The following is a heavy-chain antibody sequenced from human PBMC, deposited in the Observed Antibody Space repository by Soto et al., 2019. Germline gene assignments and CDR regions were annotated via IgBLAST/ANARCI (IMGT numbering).Heavy chain of an antibody. J-gene: IGHJ6*02. Sequence: QVQLVQSGAEVKKPGASVKVSCKASGYTFTGYYMHWVRQAPGQGLEWMGWINPNSGGTNYAQKFQGWVTMTRDTSISTAYMELSRLRSDDTAVYYCARVPIQLWRTGYYYGMDVWGQGTTVTVS. D-gene: IGHD5-18*01. V-gene: IGHV1-2*04. CDR2: INPNSGGT. CDR3: ARVPIQLWRTGYYYGMDV. CDR1: GYTFTGYY.